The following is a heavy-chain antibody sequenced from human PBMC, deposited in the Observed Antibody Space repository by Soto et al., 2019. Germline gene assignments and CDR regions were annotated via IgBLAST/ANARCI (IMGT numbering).Heavy chain of an antibody. J-gene: IGHJ3*02. D-gene: IGHD6-13*01. CDR3: ARLSVFVAAGDAFDI. CDR1: GYTFTSYC. V-gene: IGHV1-18*01. CDR2: ISAYNGNT. Sequence: GASVEVSCKASGYTFTSYCISWVQQAPGQGLEWMGWISAYNGNTNYAQKLQGRVTMTTDTSTSTAYMELRSLRSDDTAVYYCARLSVFVAAGDAFDIWGQGTMVTVSS.